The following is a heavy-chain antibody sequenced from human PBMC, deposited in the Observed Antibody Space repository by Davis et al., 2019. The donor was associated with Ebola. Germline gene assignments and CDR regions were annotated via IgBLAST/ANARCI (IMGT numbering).Heavy chain of an antibody. D-gene: IGHD2-15*01. CDR3: ARHVYCSGGSCLGNGMDV. CDR2: IDPSDSYT. V-gene: IGHV5-10-1*01. CDR1: GYSFTSYW. J-gene: IGHJ6*02. Sequence: GESLKISCKGSGYSFTSYWISWVRQMPGKGLEWMGRIDPSDSYTNYSPSFQGHVTISADKSISTAYLQWSSLKASDTAMYYCARHVYCSGGSCLGNGMDVWGQGTTVTVSS.